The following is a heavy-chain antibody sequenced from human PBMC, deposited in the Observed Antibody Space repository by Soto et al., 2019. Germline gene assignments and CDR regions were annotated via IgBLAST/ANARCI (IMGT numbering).Heavy chain of an antibody. CDR2: INHSGST. Sequence: QVQLQQWGAGLLRPSETLSLTCAVYGGSFSGYYWSWIRQPPGKGLEWIGEINHSGSTNYNPSLTSRITISVDTSKNQFSLKLSCATAADTAVHYCVRRLDDYRGRFWYFDLGGRGTLVTVSS. J-gene: IGHJ2*01. D-gene: IGHD4-4*01. CDR3: VRRLDDYRGRFWYFDL. V-gene: IGHV4-34*01. CDR1: GGSFSGYY.